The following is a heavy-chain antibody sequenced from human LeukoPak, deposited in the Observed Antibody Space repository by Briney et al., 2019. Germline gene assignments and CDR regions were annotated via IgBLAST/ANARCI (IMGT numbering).Heavy chain of an antibody. V-gene: IGHV4-39*07. CDR1: GGSIISSDYH. J-gene: IGHJ4*02. CDR2: ISYSGNT. CDR3: AREEDAGALDY. Sequence: PSETLSLTCTVSGGSIISSDYHWGWVRQPPGKGLEWIGTISYSGNTDYNPSLKSRVTISVDTSKNQFSLKLSSVTAADTAVYYCAREEDAGALDYWGQGTLVTVSS.